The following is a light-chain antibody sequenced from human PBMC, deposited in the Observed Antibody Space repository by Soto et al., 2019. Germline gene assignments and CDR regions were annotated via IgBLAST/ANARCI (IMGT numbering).Light chain of an antibody. CDR1: QSISTW. J-gene: IGKJ2*01. V-gene: IGKV1-5*01. Sequence: DIEMTQSPSTPSASVGDRVTITCRASQSISTWLAWYQQKPGKAPNLLIYDASNLESGVPSRFSGSGTGTEFTLTISSLQPDDFATYYCQQYNSYLYTFGQGTKLEIK. CDR3: QQYNSYLYT. CDR2: DAS.